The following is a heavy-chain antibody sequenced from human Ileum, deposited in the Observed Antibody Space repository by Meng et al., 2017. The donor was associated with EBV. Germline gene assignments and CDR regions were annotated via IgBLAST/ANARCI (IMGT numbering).Heavy chain of an antibody. D-gene: IGHD3-22*01. Sequence: VRLVQYGAEVKNPGASVKVSCKASGYTFTGYYMHWVRQAPGQGLEWMGRINPNSGGTNYAQKFQGRVTMTRDTSISTAYMELSRLRSDDTAVYYCARDLSGYYSFVDYWGQGTLVTVAS. V-gene: IGHV1-2*06. J-gene: IGHJ4*02. CDR3: ARDLSGYYSFVDY. CDR1: GYTFTGYY. CDR2: INPNSGGT.